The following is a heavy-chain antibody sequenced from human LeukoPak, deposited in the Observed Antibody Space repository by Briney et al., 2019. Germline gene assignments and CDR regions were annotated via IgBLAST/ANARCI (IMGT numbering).Heavy chain of an antibody. CDR1: GYTFTSYG. CDR3: ARVGDGYNGDAFDI. J-gene: IGHJ3*02. CDR2: ISAYNGNT. D-gene: IGHD5-24*01. Sequence: ASVKVSCKASGYTFTSYGISWVRQAPGQGLERMGWISAYNGNTNYAQKLQGRVTMATDTSTSTAYMELRSLRSDDTAVYYCARVGDGYNGDAFDIWGQGTMVTVSS. V-gene: IGHV1-18*01.